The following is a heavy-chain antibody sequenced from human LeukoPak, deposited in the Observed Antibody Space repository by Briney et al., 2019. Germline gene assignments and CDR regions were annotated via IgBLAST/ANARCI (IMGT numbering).Heavy chain of an antibody. J-gene: IGHJ4*02. V-gene: IGHV3-23*01. CDR1: GFTFSIYA. Sequence: GGSLRLSCAASGFTFSIYAMSWVRQAPGRGPEWVSSITGNGAGTFYTDSVKGRFTISRDNSKNTLFLQMNSLRAEDTAIYYCAKDRPNYYDSSGHYYRRNGDYWGQGTLVTVSS. CDR2: ITGNGAGT. D-gene: IGHD3-22*01. CDR3: AKDRPNYYDSSGHYYRRNGDY.